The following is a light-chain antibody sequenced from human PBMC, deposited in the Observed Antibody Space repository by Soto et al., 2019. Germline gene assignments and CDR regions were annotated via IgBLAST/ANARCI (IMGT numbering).Light chain of an antibody. CDR1: QSVGTLY. Sequence: IVLTQSPGTLSLSPGDRATLSCRASQSVGTLYLAWYQQKPGQAPRLLSSATSTRATGIPDRFSGSASGTDFTLTISRLEPEDCAVYYCQQYGTSPRTFGQGPRV. J-gene: IGKJ1*01. V-gene: IGKV3-20*01. CDR2: ATS. CDR3: QQYGTSPRT.